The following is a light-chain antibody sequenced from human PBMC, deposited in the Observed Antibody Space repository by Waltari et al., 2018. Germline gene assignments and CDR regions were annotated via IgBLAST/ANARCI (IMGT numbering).Light chain of an antibody. Sequence: SYELTQPPSVSVSPGQTASITCSGDKLGDKYAYWYQQKPGQSPVLVIYQHTKRPSGIPQRFSGSNSGNTATLTISGTQAMDEADYYCQAWDRTTVVFGGGTKLTVL. CDR1: KLGDKY. J-gene: IGLJ2*01. CDR3: QAWDRTTVV. CDR2: QHT. V-gene: IGLV3-1*01.